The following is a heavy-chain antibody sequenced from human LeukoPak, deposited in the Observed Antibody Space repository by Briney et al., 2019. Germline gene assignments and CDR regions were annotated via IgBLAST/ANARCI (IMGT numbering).Heavy chain of an antibody. Sequence: ASVKVSCKASGYTFTNYDINWVRQATGQGLEWMGWMNPNSGNTNYAQKFQGRVTITRDTSASTAYMELSSLRSEDTAMYYCAFRGVSDDFDYWGQGTLVTVSS. CDR3: AFRGVSDDFDY. J-gene: IGHJ4*02. CDR2: MNPNSGNT. CDR1: GYTFTNYD. D-gene: IGHD3-10*01. V-gene: IGHV1-8*01.